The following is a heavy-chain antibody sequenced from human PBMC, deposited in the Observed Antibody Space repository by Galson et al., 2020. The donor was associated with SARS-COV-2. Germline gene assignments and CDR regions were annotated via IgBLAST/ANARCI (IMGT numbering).Heavy chain of an antibody. Sequence: WGSLRLSCAASGFTFSSYSMHWVRQAPGKGLEWVAVISYDGSTKYYADSVKGRFTIPRDNSKNTLYLQMNSLRAEDTAVYYCARAICSSTSCLLSRRYYYMDVWGKGTTVTVSS. CDR3: ARAICSSTSCLLSRRYYYMDV. D-gene: IGHD2-2*01. V-gene: IGHV3-30*01. J-gene: IGHJ6*03. CDR1: GFTFSSYS. CDR2: ISYDGSTK.